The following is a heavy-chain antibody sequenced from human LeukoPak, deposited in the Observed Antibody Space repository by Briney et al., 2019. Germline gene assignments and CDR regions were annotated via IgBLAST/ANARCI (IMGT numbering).Heavy chain of an antibody. J-gene: IGHJ4*02. V-gene: IGHV3-11*05. CDR2: ISSDSTYT. CDR1: GFTFSYYY. Sequence: GGSLRLSCAASGFTFSYYYMSWIRQAPGKGLEWVSYISSDSTYTKYADSVNGRITISRDNAKTSLYLQMNSLRSEDTAIYYCARGEGLFDYWGQGTLVTVSS. CDR3: ARGEGLFDY.